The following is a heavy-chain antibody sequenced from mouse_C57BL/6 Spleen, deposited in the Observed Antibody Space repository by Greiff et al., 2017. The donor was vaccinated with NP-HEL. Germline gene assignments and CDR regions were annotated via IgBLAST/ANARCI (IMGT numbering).Heavy chain of an antibody. Sequence: EVMLVESGGGLVKPGGSLKLSCAASGFTFSSYAMSWVRQTPEKRLEWVATISDGGSYTYYPDNVKGRFTISRDNAKNNLYLQMSHLKSEDTAMYYCAREGDGNYFYAMDYWGQGTSVTVSS. CDR2: ISDGGSYT. CDR3: AREGDGNYFYAMDY. CDR1: GFTFSSYA. V-gene: IGHV5-4*01. J-gene: IGHJ4*01. D-gene: IGHD2-1*01.